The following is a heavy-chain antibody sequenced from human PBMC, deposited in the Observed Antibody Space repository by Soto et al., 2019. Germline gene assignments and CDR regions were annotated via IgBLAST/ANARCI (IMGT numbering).Heavy chain of an antibody. CDR2: ISYDGSNK. Sequence: QVQLVESGGGVVQPGRSLRLSCAASGFTFSSYGMHWVRQAPGKGLEWVAVISYDGSNKYYADSVKGRFTISRDNSKNTLYRQMNSLRAEDTAVYYCATLNIVVVVAAVDAFDIWGQGTMVTVSS. CDR1: GFTFSSYG. J-gene: IGHJ3*02. D-gene: IGHD2-15*01. CDR3: ATLNIVVVVAAVDAFDI. V-gene: IGHV3-30*03.